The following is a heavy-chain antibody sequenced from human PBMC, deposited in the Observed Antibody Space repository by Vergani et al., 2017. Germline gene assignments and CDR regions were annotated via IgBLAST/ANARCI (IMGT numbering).Heavy chain of an antibody. V-gene: IGHV3-9*01. J-gene: IGHJ4*02. CDR3: AKRASEYYFDY. Sequence: EVQLVESGGGLVQPGRSLRLSCAASGFTFDDYAMHWVRQAPGKGLEWVSGISWNSGSIGYADSLKGRFTISRDNAKNSLYLQMNSLRAEDTALYYCAKRASEYYFDYWGQGTLVTVSS. CDR2: ISWNSGSI. CDR1: GFTFDDYA.